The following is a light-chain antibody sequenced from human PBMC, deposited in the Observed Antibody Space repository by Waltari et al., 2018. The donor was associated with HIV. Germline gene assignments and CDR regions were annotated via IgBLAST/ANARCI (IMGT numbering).Light chain of an antibody. CDR3: CSSAGGPWV. Sequence: QSALTQPRSVSRSPGQSVAISCTATSSAVLAFDFVHWYQHNPGKAPELAIDGVSRRPSGVPDRFSGSRSGKTASLTITGLQAEDEADYYCCSSAGGPWVFGGGTKLTVL. J-gene: IGLJ3*02. V-gene: IGLV2-11*01. CDR2: GVS. CDR1: SSAVLAFDF.